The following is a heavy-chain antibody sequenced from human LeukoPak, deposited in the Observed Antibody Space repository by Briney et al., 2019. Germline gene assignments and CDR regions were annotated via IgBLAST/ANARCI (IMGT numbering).Heavy chain of an antibody. V-gene: IGHV1-2*02. D-gene: IGHD3-16*01. J-gene: IGHJ4*02. CDR1: GYTFTGYY. CDR3: ARGGPRSSLRDFDY. Sequence: EASVKVSCKASGYTFTGYYMHWVRQAPGQGLEWMGWINPNSGGTNYAQKFQGRVTMTRDTSISTAYMELSSLRSEDTAVYYCARGGPRSSLRDFDYWGQGTLVTVSS. CDR2: INPNSGGT.